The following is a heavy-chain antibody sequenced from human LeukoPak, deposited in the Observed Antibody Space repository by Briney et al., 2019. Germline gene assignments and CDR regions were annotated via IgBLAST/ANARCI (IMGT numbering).Heavy chain of an antibody. J-gene: IGHJ4*02. D-gene: IGHD5-24*01. CDR3: TTGEDGYNTGDY. CDR1: GFTFITAW. V-gene: IGHV3-15*01. CDR2: IKRKTDGGTT. Sequence: NPGGSLRLSCAASGFTFITAWMSWVRQAPGKGLEWGGRIKRKTDGGTTDYAAPVKGRFTISRDDSKNTLYLQMNSLKTEDTAVYYCTTGEDGYNTGDYWGQGTLVTVSS.